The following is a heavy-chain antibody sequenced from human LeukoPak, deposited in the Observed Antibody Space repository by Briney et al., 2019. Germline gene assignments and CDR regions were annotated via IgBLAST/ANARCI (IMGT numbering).Heavy chain of an antibody. CDR1: GYTFTSFG. CDR3: ARVGYDFWSGYDDY. D-gene: IGHD3-3*01. J-gene: IGHJ4*02. V-gene: IGHV1-18*01. Sequence: ASVTVSCTASGYTFTSFGISWVRQAPGQGLEWMGWISAYNGNTNYAQKLQGRVTMTTDTSTSTAYMELRSLRSDDTAVYYCARVGYDFWSGYDDYWGQGTLVTVSS. CDR2: ISAYNGNT.